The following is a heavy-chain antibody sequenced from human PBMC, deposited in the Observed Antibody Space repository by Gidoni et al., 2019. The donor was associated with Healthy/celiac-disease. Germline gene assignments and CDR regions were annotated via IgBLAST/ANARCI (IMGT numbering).Heavy chain of an antibody. V-gene: IGHV4-30-2*01. CDR2: SYHIRST. CDR3: ARYLNWNYFLGGNWFDP. Sequence: QLQLQESGSGLVTPSQPLSLTCAVSGGSILLRGYSWSWIRQPPGKGLEWFGYSYHIRSTHDNPSLKSRVTISVDRSKNQFSLKLSSVTAADAAVYYCARYLNWNYFLGGNWFDPWGQGTLVTVSS. CDR1: GGSILLRGYS. D-gene: IGHD1-7*01. J-gene: IGHJ5*02.